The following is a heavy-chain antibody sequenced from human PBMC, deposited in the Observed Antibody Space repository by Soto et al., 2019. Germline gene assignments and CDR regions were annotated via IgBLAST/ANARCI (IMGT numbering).Heavy chain of an antibody. Sequence: PXVSLSLSFEACGFTFTSDSMTWVRQAPGKGLEWVSSISSHGRDIFYADSVKGRFTISRDNAKDSLHLQMNSLTGEDSAVYYSARGAALAGKLDLWGQGTLVTVSS. CDR2: ISSHGRDI. V-gene: IGHV3-21*06. D-gene: IGHD6-19*01. J-gene: IGHJ4*02. CDR3: ARGAALAGKLDL. CDR1: GFTFTSDS.